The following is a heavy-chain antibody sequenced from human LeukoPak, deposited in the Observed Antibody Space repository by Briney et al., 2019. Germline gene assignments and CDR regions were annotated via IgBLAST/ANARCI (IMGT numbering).Heavy chain of an antibody. J-gene: IGHJ5*02. CDR1: GFTFSSYW. V-gene: IGHV3-7*01. Sequence: GGSLRVSCAASGFTFSSYWMSGVRQAPGKGLEWVANIKQDGSEKHYVESVRGRFTISRDNAKSSLYLEMNSLRAEDTAVYYCARGTYSLDHWGQGTLVTVSS. CDR2: IKQDGSEK. D-gene: IGHD5-12*01. CDR3: ARGTYSLDH.